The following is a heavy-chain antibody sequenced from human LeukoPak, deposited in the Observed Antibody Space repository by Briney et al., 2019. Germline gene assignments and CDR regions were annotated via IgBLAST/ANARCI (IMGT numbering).Heavy chain of an antibody. CDR3: ARDLNYYDSCGYSWGFDP. Sequence: SETLSLTCTVSGGSISSYYWSWIRQPPGKGLEWIGYIYYSGSTNYNPSLKSRVTISVDTSKNQFSLKLSSVTAADTAAYYCARDLNYYDSCGYSWGFDPWGQGTLVTVSS. CDR1: GGSISSYY. J-gene: IGHJ5*02. CDR2: IYYSGST. D-gene: IGHD3-22*01. V-gene: IGHV4-59*01.